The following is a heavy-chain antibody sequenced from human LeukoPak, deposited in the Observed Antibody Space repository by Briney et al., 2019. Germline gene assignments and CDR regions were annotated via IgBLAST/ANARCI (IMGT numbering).Heavy chain of an antibody. D-gene: IGHD6-13*01. CDR3: ARSYSSSSSPYNWFDP. V-gene: IGHV1-8*01. CDR2: MNPNSGNT. Sequence: ASVKVSCKASGYTFTSYDINWVRQATGQGLEWMGWMNPNSGNTGYAQKFQGRVTMTRNTSINTAYMELSSLRSEDTAVYHCARSYSSSSSPYNWFDPWGQGTLVTVSS. J-gene: IGHJ5*02. CDR1: GYTFTSYD.